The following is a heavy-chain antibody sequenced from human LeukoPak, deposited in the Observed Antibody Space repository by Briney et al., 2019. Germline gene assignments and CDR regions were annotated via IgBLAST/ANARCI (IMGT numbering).Heavy chain of an antibody. V-gene: IGHV3-23*01. Sequence: GGSLRLSCAASGFTFSNYGMSWVRQAPGKGLEWVSAFSGSGGNTYYAASVKGRFTISRDNSRNTQFLQMNSLRAEDTAVYYCAKEERYFAWLFPSYFDYWGPGILVTVSS. CDR3: AKEERYFAWLFPSYFDY. CDR1: GFTFSNYG. CDR2: FSGSGGNT. D-gene: IGHD3-9*01. J-gene: IGHJ4*02.